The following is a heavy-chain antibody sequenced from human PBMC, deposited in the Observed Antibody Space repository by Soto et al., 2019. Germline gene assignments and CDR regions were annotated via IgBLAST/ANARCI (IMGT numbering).Heavy chain of an antibody. V-gene: IGHV4-30-4*01. Sequence: QVQLQESGPGLVKPSQTLSLTCTVSGGSISSGDYYWSWIRQPPGKGLEWIGYIYYSGSTYYNPSPQGRVTLSVDTSKNQFSLKLSSWNAAETAVYYWARGADCSGGSCYLSRYYLGPGTLGTVSS. CDR3: ARGADCSGGSCYLSRYY. J-gene: IGHJ4*02. CDR1: GGSISSGDYY. CDR2: IYYSGST. D-gene: IGHD2-15*01.